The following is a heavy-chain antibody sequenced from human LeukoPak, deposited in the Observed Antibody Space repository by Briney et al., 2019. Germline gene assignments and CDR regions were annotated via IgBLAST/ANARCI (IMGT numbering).Heavy chain of an antibody. CDR2: IYYSGST. CDR3: ARDRLYCSSTSCYSSGMDV. CDR1: GGSISSGGYY. J-gene: IGHJ6*02. D-gene: IGHD2-2*02. V-gene: IGHV4-31*03. Sequence: PSQTLSLPCTVSGGSISSGGYYWSWIRQHPGKGLEWIGYIYYSGSTYYNPSLKSRVTVSVDTSKNQVSLKLSSVTAADTAVYYCARDRLYCSSTSCYSSGMDVWGQGTTVTVSS.